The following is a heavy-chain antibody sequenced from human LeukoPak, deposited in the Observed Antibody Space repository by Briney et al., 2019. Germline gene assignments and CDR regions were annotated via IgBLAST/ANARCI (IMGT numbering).Heavy chain of an antibody. D-gene: IGHD2/OR15-2a*01. V-gene: IGHV4-39*02. CDR2: IYYDGTT. CDR1: GESIWNVISY. Sequence: ETLSLSRTVSGESIWNVISYWGWIRHPPGKGLLWFATIYYDGTTSYNPSLKIRVTKYVATPTSVFSLNLCSVTPSHPPVYYCARDYNSHDLCGNWVDPWCQGTRVSVSS. CDR3: ARDYNSHDLCGNWVDP. J-gene: IGHJ5*02.